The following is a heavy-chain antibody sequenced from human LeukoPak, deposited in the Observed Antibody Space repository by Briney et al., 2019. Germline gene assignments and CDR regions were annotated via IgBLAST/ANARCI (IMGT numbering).Heavy chain of an antibody. CDR3: AKISSGWIEYYFDY. CDR2: ISGSGGST. CDR1: LFTVSSNY. V-gene: IGHV3-23*01. D-gene: IGHD6-19*01. J-gene: IGHJ4*02. Sequence: PGGSLRLSCAASLFTVSSNYMSWVRPAPGKGREGVSPISGSGGSTYYADSVKGRFTISRDNSKNTLYLQMNSLRAEDTAVYYCAKISSGWIEYYFDYWGQGTLVSVSS.